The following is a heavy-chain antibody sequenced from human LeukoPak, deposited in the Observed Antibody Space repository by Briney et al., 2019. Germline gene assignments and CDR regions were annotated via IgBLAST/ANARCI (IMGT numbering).Heavy chain of an antibody. CDR1: GGSISSYY. CDR2: IYTSGST. D-gene: IGHD1-14*01. V-gene: IGHV4-4*09. CDR3: ARDPEGHGNYFDY. Sequence: SGTLSLTCTVSGGSISSYYWSWIRQPPGKGLEWIGYIYTSGSTNYNPSLKSRVIISVDTSKNQFSLKLSSVTAADTAVYYCARDPEGHGNYFDYWGQGALVTVSS. J-gene: IGHJ4*02.